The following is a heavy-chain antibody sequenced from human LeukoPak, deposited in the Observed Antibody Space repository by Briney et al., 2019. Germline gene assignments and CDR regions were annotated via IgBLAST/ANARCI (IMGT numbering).Heavy chain of an antibody. CDR1: GFTFSSYA. V-gene: IGHV3-23*01. D-gene: IGHD3-10*01. CDR2: ISGSGGST. Sequence: GGSLRLSCAASGFTFSSYAMSWVRQAPGKGLEWVSAISGSGGSTYYADSVKGRFTISRDNSKNTLYLQMNSLRAEDTAVYYCAKDRVLPGYYYYYGMDVWGQGTTVTVSS. CDR3: AKDRVLPGYYYYYGMDV. J-gene: IGHJ6*02.